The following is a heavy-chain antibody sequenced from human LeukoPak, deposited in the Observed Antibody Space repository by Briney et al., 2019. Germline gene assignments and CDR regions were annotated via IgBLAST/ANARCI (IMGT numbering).Heavy chain of an antibody. CDR1: GYTFTSYA. CDR3: ARDRAGYSSGWYGYYFDY. J-gene: IGHJ4*02. CDR2: INAGNGNT. D-gene: IGHD6-19*01. V-gene: IGHV1-3*01. Sequence: ASVKVSCKASGYTFTSYAMHWVRQAPGQRLEWMGWINAGNGNTKYSQKFQGRVTITRDTSASTAYMELSSLRSEDTAVYYCARDRAGYSSGWYGYYFDYWGQGTLVTVSS.